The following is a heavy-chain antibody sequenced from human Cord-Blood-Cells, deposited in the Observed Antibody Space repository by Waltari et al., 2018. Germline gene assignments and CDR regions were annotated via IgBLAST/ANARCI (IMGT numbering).Heavy chain of an antibody. D-gene: IGHD3-9*01. J-gene: IGHJ5*02. CDR1: GFTFSSYA. CDR3: AKDPWTGSNWFDP. Sequence: EVQLLESGGGLVQPGGSLRLSCAASGFTFSSYAMSWVRQAPGKGLVWVSAISGSGGSTYYPDTVKGRFTISRDNSKNTLDLQMNSLRAEDTAVYYCAKDPWTGSNWFDPWGQGTLVTVSS. CDR2: ISGSGGST. V-gene: IGHV3-23*01.